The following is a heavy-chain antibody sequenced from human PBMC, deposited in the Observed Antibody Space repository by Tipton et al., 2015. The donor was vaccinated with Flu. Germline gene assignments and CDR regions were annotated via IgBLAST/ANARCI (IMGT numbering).Heavy chain of an antibody. CDR2: IYYSGST. D-gene: IGHD2-15*01. J-gene: IGHJ4*02. CDR1: GFTVSTNH. V-gene: IGHV4-59*08. CDR3: ARHMSGGTRRGYDY. Sequence: LRLSCAASGFTVSTNHMSWVRQAPGKGLEWIGYIYYSGSTNYNPSLKSRVTISVDTSKNQFSLNLTSVTAADTAVYYCARHMSGGTRRGYDYWGQGTLVTVSS.